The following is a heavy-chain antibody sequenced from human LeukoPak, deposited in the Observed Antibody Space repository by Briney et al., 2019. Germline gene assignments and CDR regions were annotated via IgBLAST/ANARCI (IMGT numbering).Heavy chain of an antibody. J-gene: IGHJ4*02. Sequence: SETLSLTCTVSGGSISSSSAYWGWIRQPPGKGLEWIGSIHYSKNTYYNPSLKSRVTISADTSKNQFSLTLGSVSATDTAVYYCVSPRGFSYGYFDYWGQGTLVTVSS. V-gene: IGHV4-39*01. D-gene: IGHD5-18*01. CDR1: GGSISSSSAY. CDR3: VSPRGFSYGYFDY. CDR2: IHYSKNT.